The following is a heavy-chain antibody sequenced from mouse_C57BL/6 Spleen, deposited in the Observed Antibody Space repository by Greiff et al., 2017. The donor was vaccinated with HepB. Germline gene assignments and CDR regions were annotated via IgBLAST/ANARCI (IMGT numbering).Heavy chain of an antibody. J-gene: IGHJ4*01. CDR3: ARSELVYAMDY. D-gene: IGHD3-1*01. V-gene: IGHV1-82*01. CDR2: IYPGDGDT. CDR1: GYAFSSSW. Sequence: GQLQQSGPELVKPGASVKISCPASGYAFSSSWMNWVKQRPGKGLEWIGRIYPGDGDTNYNGKFKGKATLTADKSSSTAYMQLSSLTSEDCAVYFCARSELVYAMDYWGQGTSVTVSS.